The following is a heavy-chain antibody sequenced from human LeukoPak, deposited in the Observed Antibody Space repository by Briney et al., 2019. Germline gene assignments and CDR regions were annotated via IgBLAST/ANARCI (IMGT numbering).Heavy chain of an antibody. CDR3: ARDATQAYSGYDG. D-gene: IGHD5-12*01. CDR2: IKKDGSEE. Sequence: PAGGSLRLSCAASGFSFSTYWMSWVRQAPGKGLEWVANIKKDGSEEYYVDSVKGRFTISRDNAKNSLYLQMNSLRDEDAAVYYCARDATQAYSGYDGWGQGTLVAVSS. CDR1: GFSFSTYW. J-gene: IGHJ4*02. V-gene: IGHV3-7*01.